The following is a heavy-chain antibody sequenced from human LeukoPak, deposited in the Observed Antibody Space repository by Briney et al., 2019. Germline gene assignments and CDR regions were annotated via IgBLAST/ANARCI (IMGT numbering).Heavy chain of an antibody. V-gene: IGHV4-39*01. CDR3: ASLLLYSSGWYVAY. Sequence: SETLSLTCTVSGGSISRSSYYWGWIRQPPGKGLEWIGRIFYSGSTYYSPSLKSRATISVDTSKNQFSLTLTSVTAADTAVYYCASLLLYSSGWYVAYWGQGTLVTVSS. D-gene: IGHD6-19*01. J-gene: IGHJ4*02. CDR1: GGSISRSSYY. CDR2: IFYSGST.